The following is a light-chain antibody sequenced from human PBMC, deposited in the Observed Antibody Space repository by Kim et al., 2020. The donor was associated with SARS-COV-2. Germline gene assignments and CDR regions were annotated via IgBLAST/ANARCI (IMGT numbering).Light chain of an antibody. CDR2: GAS. V-gene: IGKV3-20*01. CDR3: QRYGNSPIT. CDR1: QSVSSNY. Sequence: EIVLTQSPGTLSLSPGERATLSCRASQSVSSNYLAWYQQKPGQAPRLLIYGASSRATGIPDRFSGSGSGTDFTLTISRLEPEDFAVYYCQRYGNSPITFGQGKRLEIK. J-gene: IGKJ5*01.